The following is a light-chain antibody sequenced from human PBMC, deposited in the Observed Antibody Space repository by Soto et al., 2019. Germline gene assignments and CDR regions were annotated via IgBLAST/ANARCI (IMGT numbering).Light chain of an antibody. V-gene: IGKV1-27*01. CDR1: QDIFIH. Sequence: DIQRTQSPSSLSASGGDKVTITCRASQDIFIHSAGSQQKPGKVPKLLLYAASTLQSGVPSRYSRSRSGTDFTLTINSLQPEDVATYFCQKYDSAPITFGQGTRLEIK. CDR3: QKYDSAPIT. J-gene: IGKJ5*01. CDR2: AAS.